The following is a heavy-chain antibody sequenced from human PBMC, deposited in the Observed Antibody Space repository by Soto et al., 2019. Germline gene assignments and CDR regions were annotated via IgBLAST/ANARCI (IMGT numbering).Heavy chain of an antibody. J-gene: IGHJ6*02. D-gene: IGHD5-12*01. V-gene: IGHV6-1*01. Sequence: PSQTLSLTCAISGDSVSSNSAAWNWIRQSPSRGLEWLGRTYYRSKWYNDYAVSVKSRITINPDTSKNQFSLQLNSVTPEDTAVWSCTSGSGYDDRYYGMDVWGQGTTVTVSS. CDR2: TYYRSKWYN. CDR1: GDSVSSNSAA. CDR3: TSGSGYDDRYYGMDV.